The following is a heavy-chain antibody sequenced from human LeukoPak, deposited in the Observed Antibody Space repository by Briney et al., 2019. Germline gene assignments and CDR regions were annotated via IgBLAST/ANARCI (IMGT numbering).Heavy chain of an antibody. CDR3: ARDQWLDY. CDR2: IGTSGNTI. V-gene: IGHV3-48*01. J-gene: IGHJ4*01. CDR1: GFTFSGYI. Sequence: GGSLRLSCAASGFTFSGYIMNWVRQAPGKGLEWVSFIGTSGNTIYYADSVKGRFTVSRDNAKNSLHLQMNSLRAEDTAVYYCARDQWLDYWGHGTLVTVSS. D-gene: IGHD6-19*01.